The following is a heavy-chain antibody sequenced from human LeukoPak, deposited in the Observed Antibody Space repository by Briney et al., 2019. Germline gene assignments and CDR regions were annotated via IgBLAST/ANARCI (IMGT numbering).Heavy chain of an antibody. CDR3: ARELSQIVWGGLDY. CDR2: IQNDASTE. J-gene: IGHJ4*02. D-gene: IGHD2-21*01. V-gene: IGHV3-30*03. Sequence: GGSLRLSCAASEFTVSSYYMTWVRQAPGKGLEWVAVIQNDASTENFADSVKGRFTISRDNSKNTVFLQMNSLRVEDTAVYYCARELSQIVWGGLDYGGQGTLVSVSS. CDR1: EFTVSSYY.